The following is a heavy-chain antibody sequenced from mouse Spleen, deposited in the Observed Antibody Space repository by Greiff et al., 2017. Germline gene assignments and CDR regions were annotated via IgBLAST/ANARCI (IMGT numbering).Heavy chain of an antibody. J-gene: IGHJ1*03. V-gene: IGHV5-6*02. Sequence: EVMLVESGGDLVKPGGSLKLSCAASGFTFSSYGMSWVRQTPDKRLEWVATISSGGSYTYYPDSVKGRFTISRDNAKNTLYLQMSSLKSEDTAMYYCARHGSDYWYFDVWGTGTTVTVSS. D-gene: IGHD4-1*01. CDR3: ARHGSDYWYFDV. CDR1: GFTFSSYG. CDR2: ISSGGSYT.